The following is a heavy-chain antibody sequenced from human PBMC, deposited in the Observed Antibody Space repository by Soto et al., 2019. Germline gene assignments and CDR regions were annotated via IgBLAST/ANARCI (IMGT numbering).Heavy chain of an antibody. J-gene: IGHJ5*02. CDR3: GSVRPSGYVLS. D-gene: IGHD6-25*01. CDR1: GGSLSSYY. CDR2: VYFSGNT. V-gene: IGHV4-59*01. Sequence: QVQMQESCPGLVKPSETLSLTCTVSGGSLSSYYWTWIRQSPGKGLEWIGYVYFSGNTNYNPSLKSRVTISIDTSRNKFSLRLASVTAADTAFYYCGSVRPSGYVLSWGQGTLVTVSS.